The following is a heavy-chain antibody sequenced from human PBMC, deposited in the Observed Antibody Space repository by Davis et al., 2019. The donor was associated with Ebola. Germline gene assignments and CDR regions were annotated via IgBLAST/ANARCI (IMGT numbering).Heavy chain of an antibody. Sequence: GGSLRLSCAASGFTFSTYGMTWVRQAPGRGLEWVSVIYNGGRTFYADSVKGRFTISRHNLKNMLYLQMNSLRPEDTAVYYCGVQGDYWGQGTLVTVSS. CDR2: IYNGGRT. V-gene: IGHV3-53*04. CDR1: GFTFSTYG. CDR3: GVQGDY. J-gene: IGHJ4*02.